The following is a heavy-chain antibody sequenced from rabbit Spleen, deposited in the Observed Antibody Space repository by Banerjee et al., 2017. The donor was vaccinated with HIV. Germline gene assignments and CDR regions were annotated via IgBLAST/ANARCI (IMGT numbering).Heavy chain of an antibody. CDR1: GFDFSAYG. V-gene: IGHV1S39*01. CDR3: ARNYVNAFDP. Sequence: QEQLVESGGGLVQPGGSLKLSCKGSGFDFSAYGMSWVRQAPGKGLEWIGYIDPLFASTYYASWVNGRFSISKTSSTTVTLQMTSLTAADTATYFCARNYVNAFDPWGQGTLVTVS. J-gene: IGHJ2*01. D-gene: IGHD4-2*01. CDR2: IDPLFAST.